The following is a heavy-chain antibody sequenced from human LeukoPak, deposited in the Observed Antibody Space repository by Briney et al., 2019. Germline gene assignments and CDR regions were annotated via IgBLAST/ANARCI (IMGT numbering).Heavy chain of an antibody. Sequence: SETLSLTCTVSGGSISSYYWSWIRQPPGKGLEWIGYIYYSGSTNYNPSLKSRVTISVDTSKNQFSLKLSSVTVADTAVYYCARVSPGSYGMDVWGQGTTVTVSS. CDR2: IYYSGST. J-gene: IGHJ6*02. CDR3: ARVSPGSYGMDV. V-gene: IGHV4-59*01. D-gene: IGHD3-10*01. CDR1: GGSISSYY.